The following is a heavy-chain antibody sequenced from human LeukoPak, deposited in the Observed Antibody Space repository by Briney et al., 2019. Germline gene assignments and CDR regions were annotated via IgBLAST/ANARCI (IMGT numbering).Heavy chain of an antibody. D-gene: IGHD3-9*01. CDR1: GGSISSSSYY. CDR3: ARIRYYDILTGYTKGGDWFDP. Sequence: ETLSLTCTVSGGSISSSSYYWGWIRQPPGKGLEWIGSIYYSGSTYYNPSLKSRVTISVDTSKNQFSLKLSSVTAADTAVYYCARIRYYDILTGYTKGGDWFDPWGQGTLVTVSS. V-gene: IGHV4-39*07. CDR2: IYYSGST. J-gene: IGHJ5*02.